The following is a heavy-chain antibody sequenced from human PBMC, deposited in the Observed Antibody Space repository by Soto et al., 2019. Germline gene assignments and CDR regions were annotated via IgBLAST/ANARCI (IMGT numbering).Heavy chain of an antibody. CDR1: GGSVSSGGYY. CDR2: IYYSGTT. D-gene: IGHD2-8*01. J-gene: IGHJ4*02. Sequence: QVQLQESGPGLVKPSQTLSLTCTVSGGSVSSGGYYWSWIRQHPGTGLEWIGYIYYSGTTYFNPSLKSRASISLDTSKNESSLKLTSVTAADPAVYYCARRALPQCINGVCYKDGFWDYWGQGALVTVSS. V-gene: IGHV4-31*03. CDR3: ARRALPQCINGVCYKDGFWDY.